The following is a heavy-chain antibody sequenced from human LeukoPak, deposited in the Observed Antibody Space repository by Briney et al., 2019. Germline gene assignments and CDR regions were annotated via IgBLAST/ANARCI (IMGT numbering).Heavy chain of an antibody. CDR3: AKGARITIFGVVSDYGMDV. D-gene: IGHD3-3*01. J-gene: IGHJ6*02. CDR1: GFTFSSYG. V-gene: IGHV3-30*18. Sequence: GGSLRLSCAVSGFTFSSYGMHWVRQAPGKGLEWVAVISYDGSNKYYADSVKGRFTISRDNSKNTLYLQMNSLRAEDTAVYYCAKGARITIFGVVSDYGMDVWGQGTTVTVSS. CDR2: ISYDGSNK.